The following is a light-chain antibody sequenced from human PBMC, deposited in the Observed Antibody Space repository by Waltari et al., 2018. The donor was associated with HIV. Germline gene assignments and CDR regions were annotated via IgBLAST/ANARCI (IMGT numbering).Light chain of an antibody. V-gene: IGLV1-40*01. CDR2: GNK. Sequence: QSVLTQPPSVSGAPGQRVNISCTGSNSNIGARYDVHWYQQFPGASPQLIIYGNKKRPSGVPDRFCGSKSGTSASLAITGLQADDEADYYCQSYDSGVNGLVIFGGGTKLTVL. CDR1: NSNIGARYD. J-gene: IGLJ2*01. CDR3: QSYDSGVNGLVI.